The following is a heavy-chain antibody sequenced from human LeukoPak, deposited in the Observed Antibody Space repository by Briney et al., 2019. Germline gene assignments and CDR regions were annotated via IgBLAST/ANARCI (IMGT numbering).Heavy chain of an antibody. J-gene: IGHJ4*02. V-gene: IGHV5-51*01. CDR1: GYSFNTYW. D-gene: IGHD1-26*01. Sequence: GESLKISCRGSGYSFNTYWIGWVRQMPGKGLEWMGIIYPADSDTRYNASFQGQVTFSVDKSISTAYLQWSSLEASDTAMYYCARRGSGSSHTSFDSWGQGTLVTVSS. CDR2: IYPADSDT. CDR3: ARRGSGSSHTSFDS.